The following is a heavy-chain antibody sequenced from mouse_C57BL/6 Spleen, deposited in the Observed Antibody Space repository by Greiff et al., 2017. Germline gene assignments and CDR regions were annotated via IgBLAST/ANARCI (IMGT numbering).Heavy chain of an antibody. CDR3: ARQEGSSSRYFDV. Sequence: EVKLMESGGDLVKPGGSLKLSCAASGFTFSSYGMSWVRQTPDKRLEWVATISSGGSYTYYPDSVKGRFTISRDNAKNTLYLQMSSLKSEDTAMYYCARQEGSSSRYFDVWGTGTTVTVSS. V-gene: IGHV5-6*01. J-gene: IGHJ1*03. CDR2: ISSGGSYT. CDR1: GFTFSSYG. D-gene: IGHD1-1*01.